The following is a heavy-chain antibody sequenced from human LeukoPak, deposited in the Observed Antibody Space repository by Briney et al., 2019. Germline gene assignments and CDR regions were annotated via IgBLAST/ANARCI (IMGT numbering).Heavy chain of an antibody. J-gene: IGHJ3*02. CDR2: MNPNSGNT. V-gene: IGHV1-8*03. D-gene: IGHD5-12*01. Sequence: ASVKVSCKASGYTFTSYDINWVRQATGQGLEWMGWMNPNSGNTGYAQKFQGRVTITRNTSISTAYMELSSLRSEDTAVYYCARRPGFRDAFDIWGQGTMVAVSS. CDR3: ARRPGFRDAFDI. CDR1: GYTFTSYD.